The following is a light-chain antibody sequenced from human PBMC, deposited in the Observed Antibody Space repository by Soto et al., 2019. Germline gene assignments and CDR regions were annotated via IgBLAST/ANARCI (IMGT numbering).Light chain of an antibody. CDR1: SSDVGGYNY. J-gene: IGLJ1*01. Sequence: QSALTQPRSVSGSPGQSVTISCTGTSSDVGGYNYVSWYQQHPGKAPTLMIYDVSKRPSGVPDRFSGSKSGNTASLTISGLQAEDEADYYCCSYAGSYTPLYVFGTGTKLTVL. V-gene: IGLV2-11*01. CDR3: CSYAGSYTPLYV. CDR2: DVS.